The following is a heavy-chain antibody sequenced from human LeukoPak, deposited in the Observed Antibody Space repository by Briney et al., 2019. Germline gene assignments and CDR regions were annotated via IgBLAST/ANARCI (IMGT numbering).Heavy chain of an antibody. CDR1: GGSISSGGYY. Sequence: PSETLSLTCTVSGGSISSGGYYWSWIRQHPGKGLECIGYIYYSGSTYYNPSLKSRVTISVDTSKNQFSLKLSSVTAADTAVYYCARTEQWLARFSFDYWGQGTLVTVSS. CDR2: IYYSGST. D-gene: IGHD6-19*01. V-gene: IGHV4-31*03. J-gene: IGHJ4*02. CDR3: ARTEQWLARFSFDY.